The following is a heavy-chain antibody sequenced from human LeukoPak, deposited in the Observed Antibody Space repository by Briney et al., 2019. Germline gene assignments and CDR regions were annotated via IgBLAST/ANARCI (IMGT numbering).Heavy chain of an antibody. Sequence: GGSLRLSCAASGFTFTSYAMSWVRQSPGKGLEWVASMSGGGDSDYYADSVKGRFTVSSDKSKNTLYVQMNSLIAEDTAVYYCTRGYGSFDNWGQGTLVIVSS. D-gene: IGHD3-10*01. CDR3: TRGYGSFDN. V-gene: IGHV3-23*01. CDR2: MSGGGDSD. J-gene: IGHJ4*02. CDR1: GFTFTSYA.